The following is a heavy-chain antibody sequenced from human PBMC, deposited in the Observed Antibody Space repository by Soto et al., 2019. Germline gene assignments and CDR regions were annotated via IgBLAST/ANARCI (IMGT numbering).Heavy chain of an antibody. D-gene: IGHD3-10*01. J-gene: IGHJ4*02. CDR3: AKDKMVRGVNPAPTY. CDR1: GFTFSSYG. Sequence: GGSLRLSCAASGFTFSSYGMHWVRQAPGKGLEWVAVISYDGSNKYYADSVKGRFTISRDNSKNTLYLQMNSLRAEDTAVYYCAKDKMVRGVNPAPTYWGQGTLVTVSS. V-gene: IGHV3-30*18. CDR2: ISYDGSNK.